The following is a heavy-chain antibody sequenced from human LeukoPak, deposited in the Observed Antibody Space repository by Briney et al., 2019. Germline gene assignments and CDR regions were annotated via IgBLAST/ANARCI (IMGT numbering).Heavy chain of an antibody. Sequence: RGESLKISCKGSGFSFSNYWIGWVRQLPGKGLEWMGIIYPGDSDTRYSPSFEGQVSISADKSITTAYLQWRSLTASDTAMYYCARLGERGYSYGHYWGQGTQVTVSS. J-gene: IGHJ4*02. V-gene: IGHV5-51*01. D-gene: IGHD5-18*01. CDR1: GFSFSNYW. CDR3: ARLGERGYSYGHY. CDR2: IYPGDSDT.